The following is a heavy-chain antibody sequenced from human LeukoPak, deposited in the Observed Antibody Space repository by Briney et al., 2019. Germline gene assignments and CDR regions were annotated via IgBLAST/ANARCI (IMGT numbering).Heavy chain of an antibody. CDR3: AKGAVGATNRFLSFDY. CDR1: GFTFSSYA. CDR2: ISGSGGST. D-gene: IGHD1-26*01. Sequence: GGSLRLSCAASGFTFSSYAMSWVRQDPGKGLEWVSAISGSGGSTYYADSVKGRFTISRDNSKNTLYLHMNSLRAEDTAVYYCAKGAVGATNRFLSFDYWGQGTLVTVSS. J-gene: IGHJ4*02. V-gene: IGHV3-23*01.